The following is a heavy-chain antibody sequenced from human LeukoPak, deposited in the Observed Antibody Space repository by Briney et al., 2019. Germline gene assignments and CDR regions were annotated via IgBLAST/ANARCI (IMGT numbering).Heavy chain of an antibody. CDR2: ISSSGSTI. D-gene: IGHD1-1*01. CDR3: ARDQDWNDRGGLDY. Sequence: PGGSLRLSCAASGFTFSSYELNWVRQAPGKGLEWVSYISSSGSTIKYADSVKGRFTISRDNARNSLYLQMNSPRAEDTAVYYCARDQDWNDRGGLDYWGQGTLVTVSS. V-gene: IGHV3-48*03. CDR1: GFTFSSYE. J-gene: IGHJ4*02.